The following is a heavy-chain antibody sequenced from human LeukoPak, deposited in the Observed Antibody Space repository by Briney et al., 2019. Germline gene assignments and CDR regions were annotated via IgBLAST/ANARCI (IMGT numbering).Heavy chain of an antibody. Sequence: SETLSLTCTVSDGSISDYYWSWIRQPPGKGLEWIAYMYYTGSTDYNPSLRSRVTISIDTSKNQFSLKLRSVTAADTAVYYCATQSPGVATDNWGQGTLATVSS. J-gene: IGHJ4*02. CDR2: MYYTGST. V-gene: IGHV4-59*01. D-gene: IGHD3-3*01. CDR3: ATQSPGVATDN. CDR1: DGSISDYY.